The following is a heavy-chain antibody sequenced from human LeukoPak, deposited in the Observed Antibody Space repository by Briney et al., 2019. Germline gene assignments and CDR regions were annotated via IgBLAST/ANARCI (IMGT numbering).Heavy chain of an antibody. CDR1: GGSISSYY. V-gene: IGHV4-59*01. J-gene: IGHJ4*02. Sequence: SETLSLTCTVSGGSISSYYWSWIRQPPGKGLEWIGYIYYSGSTNYNPSLKSRVTISVDTSKNQFSLKLSSVTAADTAVYYCARSPRLRSYYYFDYWGQGTLVTVSS. CDR3: ARSPRLRSYYYFDY. D-gene: IGHD4-17*01. CDR2: IYYSGST.